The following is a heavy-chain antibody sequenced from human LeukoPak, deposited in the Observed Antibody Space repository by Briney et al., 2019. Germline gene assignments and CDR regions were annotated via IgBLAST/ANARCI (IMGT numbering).Heavy chain of an antibody. CDR1: GYSISSGYY. V-gene: IGHV4-38-2*02. D-gene: IGHD3-10*01. J-gene: IGHJ5*02. Sequence: SETLSLTCTVSGYSISSGYYWGCIRQPPGKGLEWIGSIYHSGSTYYNPSLKSRVTISVDTSKNQLSLKLSSVTAADTAVYYCARGGVWFGLNWFDPWGQGTLVTVSS. CDR3: ARGGVWFGLNWFDP. CDR2: IYHSGST.